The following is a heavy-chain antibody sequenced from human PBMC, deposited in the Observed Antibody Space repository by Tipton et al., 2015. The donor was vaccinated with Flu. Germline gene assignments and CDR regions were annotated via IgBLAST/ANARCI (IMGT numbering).Heavy chain of an antibody. CDR2: ISYDGSDK. CDR3: AKSGGFDS. CDR1: GFTFSSYG. D-gene: IGHD1-26*01. J-gene: IGHJ4*02. Sequence: RSLRLSCAASGFTFSSYGMHWVRQAPGKGLEWVAFISYDGSDKNYADSVKGRFTISRDKSKNTLSLQMNSLRAEDTAVFYCAKSGGFDSWNQGALVIVSS. V-gene: IGHV3-30*18.